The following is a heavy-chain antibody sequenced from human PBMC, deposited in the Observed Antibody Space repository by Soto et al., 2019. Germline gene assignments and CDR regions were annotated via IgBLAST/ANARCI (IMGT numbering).Heavy chain of an antibody. J-gene: IGHJ6*02. CDR3: ARGFLEWLSHPYYGMDV. D-gene: IGHD3-3*01. V-gene: IGHV4-31*03. CDR1: GGSISSGGYY. Sequence: SETLSLTCTVSGGSISSGGYYWSWIRQHPGKGLEWVGYIFYSETTYHNPSLQSRVTISADTSKNQFSLNLSSVTAADTSVYYCARGFLEWLSHPYYGMDVWGQGTTVTVSS. CDR2: IFYSETT.